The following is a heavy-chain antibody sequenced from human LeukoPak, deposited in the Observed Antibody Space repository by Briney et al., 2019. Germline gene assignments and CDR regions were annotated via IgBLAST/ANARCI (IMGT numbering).Heavy chain of an antibody. J-gene: IGHJ4*02. CDR1: SGSISSGTYY. D-gene: IGHD3-3*01. V-gene: IGHV4-61*02. CDR2: IYSSGST. Sequence: SETLSLTCTVSSGSISSGTYYWSWIRQPAGKGLEWIGRIYSSGSTNYNPSLKSRVTISVDTSKNQFSLKLSSVTAADTAVYYRARGQYDFWSGYYPTNYFDYWGQGTLVTVSS. CDR3: ARGQYDFWSGYYPTNYFDY.